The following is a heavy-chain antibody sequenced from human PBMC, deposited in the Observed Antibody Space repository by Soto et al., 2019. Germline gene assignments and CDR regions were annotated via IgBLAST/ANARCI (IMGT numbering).Heavy chain of an antibody. V-gene: IGHV4-31*03. CDR2: NYYSGIT. Sequence: PSETLSLTCTVSGGSISSGGYYWTWIRQHPGKGLEWIGYNYYSGITYYNPSLKSRVTISLDTSKNQFSLKLSSVTAADTAVYCCTRGSSIAGLYYGMDVWGQGTMVTVSS. CDR3: TRGSSIAGLYYGMDV. J-gene: IGHJ6*02. D-gene: IGHD6-6*01. CDR1: GGSISSGGYY.